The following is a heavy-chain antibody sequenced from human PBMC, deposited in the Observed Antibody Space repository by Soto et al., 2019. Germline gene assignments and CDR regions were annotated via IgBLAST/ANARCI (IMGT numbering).Heavy chain of an antibody. Sequence: LRLSCAASGFTFGSYGMHWVRQAPGKGLEWVAGISYDGSKKYYGESVKGRFTISSDNSKNTLYLQMNSLRAEDTAVYYCAKAIENYSTGYYKPFYYFGVDVWGQGTTVTVSS. D-gene: IGHD3-22*01. CDR3: AKAIENYSTGYYKPFYYFGVDV. CDR2: ISYDGSKK. J-gene: IGHJ6*02. V-gene: IGHV3-30*18. CDR1: GFTFGSYG.